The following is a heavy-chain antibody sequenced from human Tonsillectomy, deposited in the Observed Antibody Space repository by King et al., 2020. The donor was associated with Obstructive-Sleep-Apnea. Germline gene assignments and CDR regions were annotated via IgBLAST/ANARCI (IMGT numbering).Heavy chain of an antibody. CDR1: GFTFDDYS. CDR3: ARAYRGSYYDSIWFDP. CDR2: ISWNSGSI. V-gene: IGHV3-9*01. Sequence: QLVQSGGGLVQPGRSLRLSCAASGFTFDDYSMHWVRQAPGKGLEWVSGISWNSGSIGYAASVKGRFTISRDNSKNSLSLQMNSLRAEDTALYYCARAYRGSYYDSIWFDPWGQGTLVTVSS. J-gene: IGHJ5*02. D-gene: IGHD3-10*01.